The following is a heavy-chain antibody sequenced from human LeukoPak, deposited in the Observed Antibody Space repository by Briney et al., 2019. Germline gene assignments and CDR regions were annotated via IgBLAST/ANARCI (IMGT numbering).Heavy chain of an antibody. V-gene: IGHV1-46*01. CDR2: INPRGGST. J-gene: IGHJ5*02. CDR1: GYTFTSYF. CDR3: ARRDCVGDCYSNWFDP. Sequence: ASVKVSCKASGYTFTSYFIHWVRQAPGQGLEWMGIINPRGGSTGYAQKFQGRITMTTDMSTRTVYMELSSLESEDTAVSYCARRDCVGDCYSNWFDPWGQGTLVTVSS. D-gene: IGHD2-21*02.